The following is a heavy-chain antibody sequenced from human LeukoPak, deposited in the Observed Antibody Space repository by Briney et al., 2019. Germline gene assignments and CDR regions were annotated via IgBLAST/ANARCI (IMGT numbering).Heavy chain of an antibody. Sequence: GGSLRLSCAASGFSFSDYAMSWVRQAPGKGLVWVSAISDSGDNPYYADSVKGRFTISRDNSENTLSLQMYSLRAEDTAVYYCAKDRGGSYFDFDFWGRGTLVTVSS. J-gene: IGHJ4*02. CDR3: AKDRGGSYFDFDF. CDR1: GFSFSDYA. CDR2: ISDSGDNP. V-gene: IGHV3-23*01. D-gene: IGHD1-26*01.